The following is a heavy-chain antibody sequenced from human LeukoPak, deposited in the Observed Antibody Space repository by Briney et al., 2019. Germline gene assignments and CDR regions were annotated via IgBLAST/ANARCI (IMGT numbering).Heavy chain of an antibody. CDR3: AKDVTKGSSWYYGMDV. D-gene: IGHD6-13*01. J-gene: IGHJ6*02. CDR2: ISSSSSYI. V-gene: IGHV3-21*04. CDR1: GFTFSSYS. Sequence: SGGSLRLSCAASGFTFSSYSMNWVRQAPGKGLEWVSSISSSSSYIYYADSVKGRFTISRDNAKNSLYLQMNSLRVEDTALYYCAKDVTKGSSWYYGMDVWGQGTTVTVFS.